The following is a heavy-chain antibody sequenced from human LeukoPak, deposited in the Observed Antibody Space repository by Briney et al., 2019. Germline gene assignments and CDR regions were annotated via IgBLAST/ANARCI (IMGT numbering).Heavy chain of an antibody. Sequence: GGSLRLSCAASGFTFSSYAMSWVRQAPGKGLEWVSAISGSGGSTYYADSVKGRFTISRDNSKNTLYLQMNSLRAEDTAVYYCAKLPRYDILTGPIHFDYWGQGTLVTV. CDR1: GFTFSSYA. D-gene: IGHD3-9*01. CDR3: AKLPRYDILTGPIHFDY. V-gene: IGHV3-23*01. CDR2: ISGSGGST. J-gene: IGHJ4*02.